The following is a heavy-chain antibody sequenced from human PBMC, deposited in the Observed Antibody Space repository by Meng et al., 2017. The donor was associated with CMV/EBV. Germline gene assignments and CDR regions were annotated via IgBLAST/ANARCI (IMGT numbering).Heavy chain of an antibody. J-gene: IGHJ4*02. V-gene: IGHV4-59*01. CDR1: GGSISNYY. CDR2: IYHSGST. D-gene: IGHD5-18*01. CDR3: ARDPRRGYSYGFDF. Sequence: VSGGSISNYYWSWIRQPPGTGLEWIGYIYHSGSTNSNPSLKSRVTISLDTSKKQFFLRLSSVTAADTAMYYCARDPRRGYSYGFDFWGQGTLVTVSS.